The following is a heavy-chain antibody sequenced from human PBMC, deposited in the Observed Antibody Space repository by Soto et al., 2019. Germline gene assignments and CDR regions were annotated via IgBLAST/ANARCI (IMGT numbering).Heavy chain of an antibody. CDR1: GGSISSYY. Sequence: SETLSLTCTVSGGSISSYYWSWIRQPPGKGLEWIGYIYYSGSTNYNPSLKSRVTISVDTSKNKFSLKLSSVTTADTAVYYCAREQNGYNHQFDYWGQGTLVTVSS. CDR3: AREQNGYNHQFDY. V-gene: IGHV4-59*01. CDR2: IYYSGST. J-gene: IGHJ4*02. D-gene: IGHD5-12*01.